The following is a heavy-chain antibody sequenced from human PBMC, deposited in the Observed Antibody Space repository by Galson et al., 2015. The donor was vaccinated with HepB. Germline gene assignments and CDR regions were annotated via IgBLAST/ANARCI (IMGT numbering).Heavy chain of an antibody. J-gene: IGHJ6*02. CDR1: GGSIDSYY. CDR3: ARRGPLGRYYDYGIDV. D-gene: IGHD3-10*01. V-gene: IGHV4-59*12. Sequence: ETLSLTCTVSGGSIDSYYWSWIRQPPGKGLEWIGHMYYSGGTNYNPSLKSRVTISVDTSKNQVSLKVTSVTAADTAVYYCARRGPLGRYYDYGIDVWGQGTTVTVS. CDR2: MYYSGGT.